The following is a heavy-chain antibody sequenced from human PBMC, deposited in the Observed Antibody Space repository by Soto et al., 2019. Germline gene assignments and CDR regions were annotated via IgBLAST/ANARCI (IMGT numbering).Heavy chain of an antibody. CDR3: ATGRYCSSAACLAAE. CDR2: IGTSAGNT. J-gene: IGHJ4*02. CDR1: GFTFSSSA. Sequence: EVQLLESGGGLVQPGGSLRLSCAASGFTFSSSAMLWVRQAPGEGLEWVSAIGTSAGNTKYTDSVKGRFTISRDNSKNTVVLQMNSLRAEDTALYYCATGRYCSSAACLAAEWGQGTLITVSS. D-gene: IGHD2-2*01. V-gene: IGHV3-23*05.